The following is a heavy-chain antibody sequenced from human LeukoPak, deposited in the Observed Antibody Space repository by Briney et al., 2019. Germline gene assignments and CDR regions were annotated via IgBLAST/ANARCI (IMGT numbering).Heavy chain of an antibody. Sequence: PGGSLRLSCAASGFTFSSYWMSWVRQAPGEGLEWVANIKQDGSEKYYVDSVKGRFTISRDNAKNSLYLQMNSLRAEDTAVYYCARDRQWLPPPEGYYYGMDVWGQGTTVTVSS. CDR2: IKQDGSEK. V-gene: IGHV3-7*01. CDR3: ARDRQWLPPPEGYYYGMDV. CDR1: GFTFSSYW. D-gene: IGHD6-19*01. J-gene: IGHJ6*02.